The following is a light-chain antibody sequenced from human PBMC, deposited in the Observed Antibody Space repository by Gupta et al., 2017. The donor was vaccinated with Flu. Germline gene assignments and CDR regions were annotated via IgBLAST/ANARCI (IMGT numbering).Light chain of an antibody. V-gene: IGLV2-14*04. CDR1: SSDVGGYNY. CDR3: SSYRGSSSLEV. CDR2: DVT. J-gene: IGLJ1*01. Sequence: SSDVGGYNYVSWYQQHPGKAPKLMIFDVTDRPSGVSTRFSGSKSGNTASLTISGLQAEDEADYYCSSYRGSSSLEVFGTGTRVTVL.